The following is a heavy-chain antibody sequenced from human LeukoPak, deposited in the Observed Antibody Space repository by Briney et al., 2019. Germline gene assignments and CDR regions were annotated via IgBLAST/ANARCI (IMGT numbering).Heavy chain of an antibody. Sequence: ASVNVSCKVSGKTLTYLSTHWLRQPPGKGLELLGGCDHEDGERISDQMFQGRVTMTEDTFIDTAYMERGRLRYEDTAVYYCVTGFTSMAVDYFGYWGKGTLVTVST. D-gene: IGHD5-24*01. J-gene: IGHJ4*02. CDR3: VTGFTSMAVDYFGY. V-gene: IGHV1-24*01. CDR2: CDHEDGER. CDR1: GKTLTYLS.